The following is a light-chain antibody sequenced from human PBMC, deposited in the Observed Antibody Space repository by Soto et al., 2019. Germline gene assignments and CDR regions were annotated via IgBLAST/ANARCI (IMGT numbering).Light chain of an antibody. CDR3: HQRYSWPIT. CDR1: QNIRNS. J-gene: IGKJ5*01. Sequence: EIVLTQSPATLSLSPGERATLSCWASQNIRNSLVWYQQKPRQAPRLLIYDVSNRAAGIPARFSGSGSETDFTLTISSLEPEDFAVYYCHQRYSWPITFGRGTRLEIK. CDR2: DVS. V-gene: IGKV3-11*01.